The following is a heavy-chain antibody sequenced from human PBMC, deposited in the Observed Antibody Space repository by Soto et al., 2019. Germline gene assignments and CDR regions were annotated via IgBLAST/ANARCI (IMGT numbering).Heavy chain of an antibody. CDR1: GFTFSSYA. V-gene: IGHV3-23*01. CDR3: AKTGTSYGGAAQDS. J-gene: IGHJ4*02. CDR2: ISGSGGST. D-gene: IGHD4-17*01. Sequence: EVQLLESGGGLVQPGGSLRLSCAASGFTFSSYAMSWVRQAPGKGLEWVSAISGSGGSTYYADSVKGRFTISRDNTKHTLYLQMHSLRAEDTAVYYCAKTGTSYGGAAQDSWAQGTLVTVSS.